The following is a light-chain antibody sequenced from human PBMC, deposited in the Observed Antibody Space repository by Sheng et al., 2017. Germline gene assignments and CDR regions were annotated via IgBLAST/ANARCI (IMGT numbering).Light chain of an antibody. Sequence: EIVLTQSPATLSVAPGDRVTLSCRASQKIDTFLAWYQQKPGQSPRLLIFDASTRAAGVPDRFSGSGSGTDFSLIINRLEPEDFAVYYCQQYGSSPGTFGQGTKLEI. CDR2: DAS. CDR1: QKIDTF. J-gene: IGKJ2*01. V-gene: IGKV3-20*01. CDR3: QQYGSSPGT.